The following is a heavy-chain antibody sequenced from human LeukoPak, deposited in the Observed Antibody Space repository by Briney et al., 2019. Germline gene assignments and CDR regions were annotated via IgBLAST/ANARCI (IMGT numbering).Heavy chain of an antibody. CDR3: ARHSITMVRGVKPAPAFDI. CDR1: GGSISSSSYY. V-gene: IGHV4-39*01. J-gene: IGHJ3*02. CDR2: IYYSGST. D-gene: IGHD3-10*01. Sequence: PSETLSLTCTVSGGSISSSSYYWGWIRQPPGKGLEWIGSIYYSGSTYYSPSLKSRVTISVDTSKNQFSLKLSSVTAADTAVYYCARHSITMVRGVKPAPAFDIWGQGTMVTVSS.